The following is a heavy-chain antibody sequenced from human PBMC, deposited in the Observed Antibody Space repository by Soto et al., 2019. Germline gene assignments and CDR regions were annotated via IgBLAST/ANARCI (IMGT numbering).Heavy chain of an antibody. CDR1: GDTFSRYA. CDR3: AREAYGDYGVDV. J-gene: IGHJ6*02. V-gene: IGHV1-69*01. Sequence: QVQLVQSGAEVKKPGSSVKVSCKASGDTFSRYAISWVRQAPGQGLEWMGGIIPTFGTPNYAQKFLGRVTKIAEESTSTVYMEVSSLTSEDTAMYYCAREAYGDYGVDVWGQGTTVTVSS. D-gene: IGHD4-17*01. CDR2: IIPTFGTP.